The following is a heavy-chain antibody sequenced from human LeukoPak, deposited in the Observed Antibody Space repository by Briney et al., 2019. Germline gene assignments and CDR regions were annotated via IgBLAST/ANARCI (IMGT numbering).Heavy chain of an antibody. V-gene: IGHV3-30*18. Sequence: PGGSLRLSCAASGFTFSSYGMHWVRQAPGKGLEWVAVISYDGSNKYYADSVKGRFTISRDNSKNTLYLQMNSLRAEDTAVYYCAKEDVYDILTGYYLDYWGQGTLVTVSS. CDR2: ISYDGSNK. D-gene: IGHD3-9*01. CDR3: AKEDVYDILTGYYLDY. J-gene: IGHJ4*02. CDR1: GFTFSSYG.